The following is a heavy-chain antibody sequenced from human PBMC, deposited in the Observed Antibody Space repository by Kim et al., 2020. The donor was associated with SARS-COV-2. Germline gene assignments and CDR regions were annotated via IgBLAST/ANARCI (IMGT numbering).Heavy chain of an antibody. CDR2: IIPIFGTA. CDR3: ARVQEWDYYYGMDV. CDR1: GGTFSSYA. V-gene: IGHV1-69*13. J-gene: IGHJ6*02. D-gene: IGHD2-8*01. Sequence: ASVKVSCKASGGTFSSYAISWVRQAPGQGLEWMGGIIPIFGTANYAQKFQGRVTITADESTSTAYMELSSLRSEDTAVYYCARVQEWDYYYGMDVWGQGTTVTVSS.